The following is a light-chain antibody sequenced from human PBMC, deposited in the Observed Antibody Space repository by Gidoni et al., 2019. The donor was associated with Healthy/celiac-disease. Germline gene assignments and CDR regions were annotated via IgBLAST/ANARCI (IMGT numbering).Light chain of an antibody. CDR3: QQYNSYPT. CDR2: KAS. J-gene: IGKJ1*01. CDR1: QSISSW. V-gene: IGKV1-5*03. Sequence: DIQMTQSPSTLSASVGDRVTITCRASQSISSWLAWYQQKPGKAPKLLLYKASSLESGVPSRFSGSVSGTEFTLTISRLQPDDFATYYCQQYNSYPTFGQGTKVEIK.